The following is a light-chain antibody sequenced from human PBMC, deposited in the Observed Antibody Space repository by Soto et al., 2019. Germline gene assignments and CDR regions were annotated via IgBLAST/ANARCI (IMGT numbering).Light chain of an antibody. J-gene: IGLJ2*01. CDR1: SSDVGGYNY. Sequence: QSALTQPASVSGSPGQSITISCTGTSSDVGGYNYVSWYQQHPGKAPKLMIYEVSNRPSGVPDRFSGSKSGTSASLAITGLQAEDEADYYCQSYDSNLSVVFGGGTKLTVL. CDR3: QSYDSNLSVV. CDR2: EVS. V-gene: IGLV2-14*01.